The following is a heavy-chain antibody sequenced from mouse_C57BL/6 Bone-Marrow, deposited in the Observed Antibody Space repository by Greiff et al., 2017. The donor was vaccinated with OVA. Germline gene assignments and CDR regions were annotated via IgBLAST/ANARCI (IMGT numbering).Heavy chain of an antibody. D-gene: IGHD1-1*01. Sequence: QVQLQQPGAELVKPGASVKLSCKASGYTFTSYWMHWVKQRPGQGLEWIGMIHPNSGSTNYNEKFKSKATLTVDKSSSTAYMQLSSLTSEDSAVYYCARWHYYGSSSAWFAYWGQGTLVTVSA. CDR3: ARWHYYGSSSAWFAY. V-gene: IGHV1-64*01. J-gene: IGHJ3*01. CDR1: GYTFTSYW. CDR2: IHPNSGST.